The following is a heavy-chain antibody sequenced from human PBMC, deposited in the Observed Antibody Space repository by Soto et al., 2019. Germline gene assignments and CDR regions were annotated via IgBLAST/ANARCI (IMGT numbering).Heavy chain of an antibody. V-gene: IGHV1-69*06. CDR2: IIPRSATS. D-gene: IGHD3-10*01. CDR3: ASSYGSGYRAFDY. Sequence: ASVKVSCKASGYTFTSYDINWVRQAPGQGLEWMGWIIPRSATSNYAQKFQGRVTMTADKSTSTAYMELSSLRSEDTAIYYCASSYGSGYRAFDYWGQGALVTSPQ. CDR1: GYTFTSYD. J-gene: IGHJ4*02.